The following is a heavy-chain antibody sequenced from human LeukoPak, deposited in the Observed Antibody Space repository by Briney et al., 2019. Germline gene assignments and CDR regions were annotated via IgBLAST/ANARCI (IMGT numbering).Heavy chain of an antibody. J-gene: IGHJ4*02. V-gene: IGHV3-23*01. CDR2: ISGSGGST. D-gene: IGHD3-22*01. CDR1: GFTFSSYA. Sequence: GGSLRLSCAASGFTFSSYAMSRVRQAPGKGLEWVSAISGSGGSTYYADSVKGRFTISRDNSKNTLYLQMNSLRAEDTAVYYCAKYITMIVVVIGGYYFDYWGQGTLVTVSS. CDR3: AKYITMIVVVIGGYYFDY.